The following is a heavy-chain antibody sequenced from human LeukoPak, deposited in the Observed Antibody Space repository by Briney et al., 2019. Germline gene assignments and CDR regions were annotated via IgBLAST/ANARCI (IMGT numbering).Heavy chain of an antibody. CDR2: ISGSGGGT. CDR3: PKHSVGSGEGMDV. CDR1: GFTFSSYS. D-gene: IGHD1-26*01. Sequence: GGSLRLSCAASGFTFSSYSMSWVRQAPGKGLEWVSAISGSGGGTYYAGSVKGRFTISKDNSENTLYLQMNSLRAEDTPVYYCPKHSVGSGEGMDVWGEGTTVTVSS. J-gene: IGHJ6*02. V-gene: IGHV3-23*01.